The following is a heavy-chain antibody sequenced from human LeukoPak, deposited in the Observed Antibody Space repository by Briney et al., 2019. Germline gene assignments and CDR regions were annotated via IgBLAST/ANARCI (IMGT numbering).Heavy chain of an antibody. J-gene: IGHJ4*02. Sequence: GGSLRLSCAASGFTFSSYSMNWVRQAPGKGLEWVSSISSSSSYIYYAGSVKGRFTISRDNAKNSLYLQMNSLRAEDTAVYYCARDPTTVVTLLSDYWGQGTLVTVSS. D-gene: IGHD4-23*01. CDR2: ISSSSSYI. CDR3: ARDPTTVVTLLSDY. CDR1: GFTFSSYS. V-gene: IGHV3-21*01.